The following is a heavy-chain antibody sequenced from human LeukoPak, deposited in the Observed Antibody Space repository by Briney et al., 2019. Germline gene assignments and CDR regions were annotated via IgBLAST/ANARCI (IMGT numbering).Heavy chain of an antibody. Sequence: PGGSLRLSCAASGFTLSSYAMSWVRQAPGKGLEWVSAISGSGGSTYYADSVKGRFTISRDNSTNTLYLQMNSLRAEDTAVYYCAKDRTYSSGWAFDYWGQGTLVTVSS. D-gene: IGHD6-19*01. J-gene: IGHJ4*02. CDR3: AKDRTYSSGWAFDY. V-gene: IGHV3-23*01. CDR1: GFTLSSYA. CDR2: ISGSGGST.